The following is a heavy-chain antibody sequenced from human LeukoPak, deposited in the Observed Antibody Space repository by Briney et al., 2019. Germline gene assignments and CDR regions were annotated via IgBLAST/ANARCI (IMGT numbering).Heavy chain of an antibody. J-gene: IGHJ4*02. Sequence: ASVKVSCKASGYTFSSYVISWVGQAAGQGGEWLGGISAYNVNTHYAQKLQGRVTMTTDTSTTTAYSELRSLRSDDTAVYYCARVDPPHDGAGRYYKAKSTVHDYWGQGTLVTVSS. D-gene: IGHD3-10*01. CDR2: ISAYNVNT. CDR3: ARVDPPHDGAGRYYKAKSTVHDY. CDR1: GYTFSSYV. V-gene: IGHV1-18*01.